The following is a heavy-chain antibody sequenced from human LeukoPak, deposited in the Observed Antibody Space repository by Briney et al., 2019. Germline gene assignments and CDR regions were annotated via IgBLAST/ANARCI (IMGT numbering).Heavy chain of an antibody. CDR2: ISGSGGST. V-gene: IGHV3-23*01. CDR3: AELGITMIGGV. D-gene: IGHD3-10*02. Sequence: GGPLRLSCAASRFTFSSYAMSWVRQAPGKGLEWVSAISGSGGSTYYADSVKGRFTISRDNSKNTLYLQMNSLRAEDTAVYYCAELGITMIGGVWGKGTTVTISS. CDR1: RFTFSSYA. J-gene: IGHJ6*04.